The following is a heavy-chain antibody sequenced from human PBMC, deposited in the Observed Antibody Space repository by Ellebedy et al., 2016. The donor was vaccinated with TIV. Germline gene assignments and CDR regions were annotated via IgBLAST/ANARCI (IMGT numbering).Heavy chain of an antibody. J-gene: IGHJ3*02. CDR3: ARGDYSNGAFDI. V-gene: IGHV3-21*01. Sequence: GGSLRLXCAASGFTFSSYSMNWVRQAPGKGLEWVSSISSSSSYIYYADSVKGRFTISRDNAKNSLYLQMNSLRAEDTAVYYCARGDYSNGAFDIWGQGTMVTVSS. D-gene: IGHD4-11*01. CDR2: ISSSSSYI. CDR1: GFTFSSYS.